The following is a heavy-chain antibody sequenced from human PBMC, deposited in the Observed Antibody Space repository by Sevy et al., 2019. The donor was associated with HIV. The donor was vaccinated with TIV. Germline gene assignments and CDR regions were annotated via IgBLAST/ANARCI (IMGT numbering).Heavy chain of an antibody. CDR3: AREIRGSSGYYGMDV. D-gene: IGHD6-6*01. Sequence: GGSLRLSCAASGFTFSSYAMHWVRQAPGKGLEWVAVISYDGSNKYYADSGKGRFTISRDNSKNTLYLQMNSLRAEDTAVYYCAREIRGSSGYYGMDVWGQGTTVTVSS. CDR2: ISYDGSNK. CDR1: GFTFSSYA. J-gene: IGHJ6*02. V-gene: IGHV3-30-3*01.